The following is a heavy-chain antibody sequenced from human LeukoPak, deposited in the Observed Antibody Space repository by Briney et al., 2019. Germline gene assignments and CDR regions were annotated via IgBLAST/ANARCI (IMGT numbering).Heavy chain of an antibody. V-gene: IGHV4-38-2*01. Sequence: ASETLSLTCAVSGYSISSGHYWGWIRPPPGKGLEWIGNLYNSGSTSHNPSLKSRGTISIYTSKKQISLNLRSVPAADTSIYYCARGGQWLVWYFELWGRGTLVTVSS. J-gene: IGHJ2*01. D-gene: IGHD6-19*01. CDR1: GYSISSGHY. CDR2: LYNSGST. CDR3: ARGGQWLVWYFEL.